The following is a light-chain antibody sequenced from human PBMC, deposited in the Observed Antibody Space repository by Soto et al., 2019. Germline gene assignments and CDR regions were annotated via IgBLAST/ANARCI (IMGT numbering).Light chain of an antibody. CDR1: QSVSSY. CDR2: EAS. J-gene: IGKJ4*01. CDR3: QQRSNLLT. V-gene: IGKV3-11*01. Sequence: DIELTQSPATLSSSPGERVTLSCRASQSVSSYLAWYQQKPGQAPRLLIYEASTMATGIPARFSGSGSGTDFTLTIRRLEPEDFAVYYCQQRSNLLTFGGGTKVEIK.